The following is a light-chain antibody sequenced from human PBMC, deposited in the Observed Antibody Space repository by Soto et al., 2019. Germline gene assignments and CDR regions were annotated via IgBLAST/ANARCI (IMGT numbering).Light chain of an antibody. Sequence: QSALTQPASVSGSPGQSITISCTGTSSDIGNYDFVSWYQQVPGTAPKAMIYEVSSRPSGVSNRFSGSKSGNTASPTISGFQAEDEAYYYCSSYTTSTSFSLFGGGTKLTVL. CDR2: EVS. V-gene: IGLV2-14*01. CDR3: SSYTTSTSFSL. J-gene: IGLJ2*01. CDR1: SSDIGNYDF.